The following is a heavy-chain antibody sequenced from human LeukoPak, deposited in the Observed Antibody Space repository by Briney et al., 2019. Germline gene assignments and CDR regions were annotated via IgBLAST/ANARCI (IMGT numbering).Heavy chain of an antibody. Sequence: GGCLRLSSAASGFTFSSYAMHWVRQAPGKGLEWVAVISYDGSNKYYADSVKGRFTISRDNSKNTLYLQMNSLRAEDTAVYYCAKGLYSSGWSDFDYWGQGTLVTVSS. CDR1: GFTFSSYA. D-gene: IGHD6-19*01. CDR3: AKGLYSSGWSDFDY. J-gene: IGHJ4*02. CDR2: ISYDGSNK. V-gene: IGHV3-30*04.